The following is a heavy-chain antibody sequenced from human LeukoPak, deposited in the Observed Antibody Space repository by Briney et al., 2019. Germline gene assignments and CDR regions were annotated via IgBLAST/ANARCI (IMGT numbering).Heavy chain of an antibody. CDR3: VRESERQTASDYFYYMGV. J-gene: IGHJ6*03. D-gene: IGHD6-25*01. Sequence: SGGSLRLSCAASGFTFSSYAMSWVRQAPGKGLEWVSAISGSGGSTYYAGSVNGRFTISRNDSKNTLFLQMNSLRTEDTAVYYCVRESERQTASDYFYYMGVWGKGTTVTVSS. V-gene: IGHV3-23*01. CDR1: GFTFSSYA. CDR2: ISGSGGST.